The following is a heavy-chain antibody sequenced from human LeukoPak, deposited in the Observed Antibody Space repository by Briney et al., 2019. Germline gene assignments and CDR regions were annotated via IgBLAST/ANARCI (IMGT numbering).Heavy chain of an antibody. V-gene: IGHV3-7*01. CDR3: ARDGAPFDF. CDR2: IKQDGSEK. J-gene: IGHJ4*02. CDR1: GFTFSSYG. Sequence: GGSLRLSCAASGFTFSSYGMHWVRQAPGKGLEWVANIKQDGSEKYYVGSVKGRFTISRDNAKNSLYLQMNSLRAEDTAVYYCARDGAPFDFWGQGTLVTVSS. D-gene: IGHD3-16*01.